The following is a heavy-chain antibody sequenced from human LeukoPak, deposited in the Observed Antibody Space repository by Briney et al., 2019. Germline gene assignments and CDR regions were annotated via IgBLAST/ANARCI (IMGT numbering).Heavy chain of an antibody. J-gene: IGHJ4*02. Sequence: ASVKLSCKASRGTFSSYAISWVRQAPGQGLEWRGGTIPIFGTANYAQKFQGRVTITADKSTSTAYMELSSLRSEDTAVYYCARDITTSGSKWGRGTLVTVSS. CDR3: ARDITTSGSK. CDR2: TIPIFGTA. V-gene: IGHV1-69*06. CDR1: RGTFSSYA. D-gene: IGHD3-3*01.